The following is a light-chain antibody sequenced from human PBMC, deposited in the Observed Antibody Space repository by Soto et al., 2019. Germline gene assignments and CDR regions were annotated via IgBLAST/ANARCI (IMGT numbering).Light chain of an antibody. CDR1: TGSVTSGHY. CDR3: LLRFDIPRDYWV. CDR2: DTS. V-gene: IGLV7-46*01. J-gene: IGLJ3*02. Sequence: QTVVTQEPSLTVSPGGTVTLTCGSSTGSVTSGHYPYWFQQKPGQAPTTLIYDTSTKHSWTPARFSGSLLGGKAALTLSGAQPEDEAEYYCLLRFDIPRDYWVFGGGTKLTVL.